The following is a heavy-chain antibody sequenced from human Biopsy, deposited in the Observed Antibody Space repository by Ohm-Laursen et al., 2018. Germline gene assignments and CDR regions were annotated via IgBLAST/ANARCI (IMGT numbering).Heavy chain of an antibody. J-gene: IGHJ6*02. Sequence: ASVKVSCKASGYTFAGYYFHWVRQAPGHGLEWMGRINPNSGNANYAQSFQGRLTVTRDTSISTAYMELTSLTFDDTAIYYCARVPAYPSIDGYYGLDLWGQGTTVIVSS. D-gene: IGHD3-9*01. CDR2: INPNSGNA. V-gene: IGHV1-2*06. CDR1: GYTFAGYY. CDR3: ARVPAYPSIDGYYGLDL.